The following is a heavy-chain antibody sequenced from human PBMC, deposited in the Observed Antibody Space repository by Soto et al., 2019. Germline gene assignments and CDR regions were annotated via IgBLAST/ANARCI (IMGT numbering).Heavy chain of an antibody. D-gene: IGHD2-2*01. Sequence: QVQLQESGPGLVKPSQPLSLTCTVSGASISSGGYYWVWIRQHPGKGLESIGYIYYSGSTYYNPSLKRRVATTVDTSKNQFSLKLSSVTAADTAVYYCAREPSSWGQGTRVSFSS. CDR2: IYYSGST. CDR1: GASISSGGYY. J-gene: IGHJ5*02. V-gene: IGHV4-31*03. CDR3: AREPSS.